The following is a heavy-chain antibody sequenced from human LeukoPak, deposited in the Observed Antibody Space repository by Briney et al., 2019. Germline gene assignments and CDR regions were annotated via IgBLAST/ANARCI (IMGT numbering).Heavy chain of an antibody. D-gene: IGHD3-3*01. CDR3: AREREDYDFWSGYSRVGWFDP. Sequence: GRSLRLSCAASGFTFSSYSMNWVRQAPGKGMEWVSSISSSSSYIYYADSVKGRFTISTDNAKNSLYLQMNSLRAEDTGVYYCAREREDYDFWSGYSRVGWFDPWGQGTLVTVSS. CDR2: ISSSSSYI. J-gene: IGHJ5*02. CDR1: GFTFSSYS. V-gene: IGHV3-21*01.